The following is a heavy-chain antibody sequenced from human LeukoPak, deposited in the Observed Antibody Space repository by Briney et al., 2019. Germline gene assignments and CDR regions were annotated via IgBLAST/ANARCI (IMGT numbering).Heavy chain of an antibody. D-gene: IGHD5-12*01. CDR3: ATGGYGRAYFDY. Sequence: PGRSLRLSCAASGFTFSSYAIHWVRQAPGKGLEWVAVISYDGSNKYYADSVKGRFTISRDNSKNTLYLQMNSLRGEDTAVYYCATGGYGRAYFDYWGQGTLVTVSS. J-gene: IGHJ4*02. CDR1: GFTFSSYA. CDR2: ISYDGSNK. V-gene: IGHV3-30*04.